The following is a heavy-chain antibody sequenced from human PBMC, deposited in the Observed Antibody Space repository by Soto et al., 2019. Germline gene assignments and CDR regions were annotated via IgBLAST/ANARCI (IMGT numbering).Heavy chain of an antibody. CDR2: IYPGDSDT. CDR3: ARHEGNGLRSEQIDY. D-gene: IGHD4-17*01. J-gene: IGHJ4*02. V-gene: IGHV5-51*01. CDR1: GYSFTSYW. Sequence: PGESLKISCKGSGYSFTSYWIGWVRQMPGKGLEWMGIIYPGDSDTRYSPSFQGQVTISADKSISTAYLQWSSLKASDTAMYYCARHEGNGLRSEQIDYWGQGTLVTVSS.